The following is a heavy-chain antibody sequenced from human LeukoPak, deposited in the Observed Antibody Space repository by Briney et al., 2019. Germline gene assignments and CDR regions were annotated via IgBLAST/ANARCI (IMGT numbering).Heavy chain of an antibody. CDR2: INPHSGGT. CDR1: GYKITDYY. CDR3: ARAMTTLTQIRRYDFDC. Sequence: ASVKGSCKASGYKITDYYIHWVRQVPGQGLEWMGWINPHSGGTNYAQTFQGRVTMTRDTSISTAYMELSSLRSDDTAVYFCARAMTTLTQIRRYDFDCWGQGTLVTVSS. V-gene: IGHV1-2*02. D-gene: IGHD4-11*01. J-gene: IGHJ4*02.